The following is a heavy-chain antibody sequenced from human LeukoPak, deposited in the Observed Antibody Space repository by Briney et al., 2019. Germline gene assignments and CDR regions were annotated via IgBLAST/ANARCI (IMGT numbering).Heavy chain of an antibody. CDR2: TYYRSKWYT. J-gene: IGHJ4*02. Sequence: SQTLSLTCAISGDSVSSNSAAWNWIRRSPSRGLEWLGRTYYRSKWYTDYAVSVTSRITINPDTSKNQFSLQLNSVTPVDTAVYYCARDKDYSIDHWGQGTLGAVSS. CDR1: GDSVSSNSAA. CDR3: ARDKDYSIDH. D-gene: IGHD4-11*01. V-gene: IGHV6-1*01.